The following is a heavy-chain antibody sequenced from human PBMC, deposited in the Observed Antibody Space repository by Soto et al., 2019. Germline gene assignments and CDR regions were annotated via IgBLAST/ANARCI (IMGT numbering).Heavy chain of an antibody. V-gene: IGHV4-30-2*01. J-gene: IGHJ4*02. CDR1: GGSISSGGYS. CDR2: IYHSGST. CDR3: ARGGVDYYDSSGYYFSPYYFDY. D-gene: IGHD3-22*01. Sequence: SETLSLTCAVSGGSISSGGYSWSWIRQPPGKGLEWIGYIYHSGSTYYNPSLKSRVTISVDRSKNQFSLKLSSVTAADTAVYYFARGGVDYYDSSGYYFSPYYFDYWGQGTLVTV.